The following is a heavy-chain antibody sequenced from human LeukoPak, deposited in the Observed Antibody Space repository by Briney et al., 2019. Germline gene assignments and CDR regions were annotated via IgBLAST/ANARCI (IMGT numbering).Heavy chain of an antibody. CDR2: ISYDGSNE. J-gene: IGHJ4*02. CDR3: ARDGIIVGAI. Sequence: GRSLRLSCAASGFTFSSYAMHWVRQAPGKGLEWVAVISYDGSNEYYADSVKGRFTISRDNSKNTLYLQMNSLRAEGTAVYYCARDGIIVGAIWGQGTLVTVSS. CDR1: GFTFSSYA. V-gene: IGHV3-30*04. D-gene: IGHD1-26*01.